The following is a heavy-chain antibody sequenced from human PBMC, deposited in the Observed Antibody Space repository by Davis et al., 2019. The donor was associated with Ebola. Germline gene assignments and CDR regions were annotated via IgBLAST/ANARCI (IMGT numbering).Heavy chain of an antibody. CDR3: ARASWNLGRDAFDI. CDR2: INPSGGST. D-gene: IGHD1-1*01. V-gene: IGHV1-46*01. Sequence: ASVKVSCKASGYTFTSYGISWVRQAPGQGLEWMGIINPSGGSTSYAQKFQSRVTMTRDTSTSTVYMELSSLRSEDTAVYYCARASWNLGRDAFDIWGQGTMVTVSS. CDR1: GYTFTSYG. J-gene: IGHJ3*02.